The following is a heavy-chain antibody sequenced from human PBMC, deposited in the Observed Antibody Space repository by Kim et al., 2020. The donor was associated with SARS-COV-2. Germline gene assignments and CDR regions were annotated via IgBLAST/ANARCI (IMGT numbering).Heavy chain of an antibody. V-gene: IGHV3-21*01. CDR2: ISSSSSYI. Sequence: GGSLRLSCAASGFTFSSYSMNWVRQAPGKGLEWVSSISSSSSYIYYADSVKGRFTISRDNAKNSLYLQMNSLRAEDTAVYYCARGENNLYDFWSGYYVVDYWGQGTLVTVSS. CDR3: ARGENNLYDFWSGYYVVDY. J-gene: IGHJ4*02. CDR1: GFTFSSYS. D-gene: IGHD3-3*01.